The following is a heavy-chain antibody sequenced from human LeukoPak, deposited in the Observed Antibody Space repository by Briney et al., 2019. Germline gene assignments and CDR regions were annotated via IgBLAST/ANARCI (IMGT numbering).Heavy chain of an antibody. CDR2: IIPIFGTA. V-gene: IGHV1-69*13. J-gene: IGHJ4*02. Sequence: SVNVSCKASGGTFSSYAISWVRQAPGQGLEWMGGIIPIFGTANYAQKFQGRVTITADESTSTAYMELSSLRSEDTAVYYCARGRRATINSDYFDYWGQGTLVTVSS. CDR1: GGTFSSYA. CDR3: ARGRRATINSDYFDY. D-gene: IGHD5-12*01.